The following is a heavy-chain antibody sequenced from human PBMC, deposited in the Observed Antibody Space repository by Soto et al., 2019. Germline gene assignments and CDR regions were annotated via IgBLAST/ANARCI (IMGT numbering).Heavy chain of an antibody. J-gene: IGHJ5*02. CDR1: GGSISTNNYY. CDR3: ARHVVSFSGKEAEARTLVIRWFDP. V-gene: IGHV4-39*01. CDR2: IYYSGST. Sequence: SETLSLICTVSGGSISTNNYYWGWIRQPPGKGLEWIGNIYYSGSTYYNPSLKSRVTISVDTSKNQFSLRLSSVTAADTAVYYCARHVVSFSGKEAEARTLVIRWFDPWGQGTLVTVSS. D-gene: IGHD2-21*01.